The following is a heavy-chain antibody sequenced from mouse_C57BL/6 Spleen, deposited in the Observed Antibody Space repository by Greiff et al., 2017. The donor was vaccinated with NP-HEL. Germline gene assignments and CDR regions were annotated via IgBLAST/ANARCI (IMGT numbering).Heavy chain of an antibody. V-gene: IGHV1-69*01. D-gene: IGHD1-1*01. Sequence: VQLQQPGAELVMPGASVKLSCKASGYTFTSYWMHWVKQRPGQGLEWIGEIDPSDSYTNYNQKFKGKSTLTVDKSSSTAYMQRSSLTSEDSAVYYGARNYYGSSPCAYWGKGTLVTVSA. CDR3: ARNYYGSSPCAY. J-gene: IGHJ3*01. CDR2: IDPSDSYT. CDR1: GYTFTSYW.